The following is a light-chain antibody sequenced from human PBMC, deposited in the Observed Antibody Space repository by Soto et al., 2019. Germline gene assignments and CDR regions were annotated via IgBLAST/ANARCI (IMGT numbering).Light chain of an antibody. CDR1: SSNIGSNY. V-gene: IGLV1-47*01. CDR2: RNN. Sequence: QSVLTQPPSASGTPGQRVPIFCSGRSSNIGSNYVYWYQQLPGTAPKLLIYRNNQRPSGVPDRFSGSKSGTSASLAISGLRSEDEADYYCAAWDDSLSGYVFGTGTKVTVL. J-gene: IGLJ1*01. CDR3: AAWDDSLSGYV.